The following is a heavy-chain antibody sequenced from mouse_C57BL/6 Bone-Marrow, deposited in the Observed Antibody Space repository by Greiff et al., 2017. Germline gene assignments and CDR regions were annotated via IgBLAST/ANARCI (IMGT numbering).Heavy chain of an antibody. J-gene: IGHJ2*01. CDR3: ARWDYYGSRGDY. CDR1: GYTFTSYW. Sequence: VQLQQSGAELVMPGASVKLSCKASGYTFTSYWMHWVKQRPGQGLEWIGEIDPSDSYTNYNQKFKGKSTLTVDKSSSTAYMQLSSLTSEDSAVYYGARWDYYGSRGDYWGQGTTLTVSS. D-gene: IGHD1-1*01. V-gene: IGHV1-69*01. CDR2: IDPSDSYT.